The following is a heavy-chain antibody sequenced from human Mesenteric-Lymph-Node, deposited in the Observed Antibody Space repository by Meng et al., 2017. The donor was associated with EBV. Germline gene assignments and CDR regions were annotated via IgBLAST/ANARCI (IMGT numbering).Heavy chain of an antibody. CDR2: TYYTGRT. CDR1: GGSVNSGYF. CDR3: ARGTDYDLFGDYQFFDY. Sequence: LQVSVPGLVKPSPTLSLPCAVSGGSVNSGYFWSWIRQPPGKGLEWIGNTYYTGRTDYNPSLKSRLTITQDTSKNQFSLNLSSVTAADTAVYFCARGTDYDLFGDYQFFDYWGQGILVTVSS. V-gene: IGHV4-30-4*01. J-gene: IGHJ4*02. D-gene: IGHD3-9*01.